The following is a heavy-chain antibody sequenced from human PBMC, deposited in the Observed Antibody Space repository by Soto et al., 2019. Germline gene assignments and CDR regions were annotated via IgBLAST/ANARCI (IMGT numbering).Heavy chain of an antibody. J-gene: IGHJ5*02. CDR1: GFSLSNARMG. CDR3: ARAAGVYCSSTSCYEGWFDP. Sequence: QVTLKESGPVLVKPTETLTLTCTVSGFSLSNARMGVSWIRQPPGKALEWLAHIFSNDEKSYSTSLKSRLTISKDTSKSQVVLTMTNMDPVDTATYYCARAAGVYCSSTSCYEGWFDPWGQGTLVTVSS. CDR2: IFSNDEK. V-gene: IGHV2-26*01. D-gene: IGHD2-2*01.